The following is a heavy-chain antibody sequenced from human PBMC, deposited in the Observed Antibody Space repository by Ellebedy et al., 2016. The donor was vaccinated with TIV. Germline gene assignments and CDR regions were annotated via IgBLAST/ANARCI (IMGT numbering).Heavy chain of an antibody. D-gene: IGHD2-15*01. CDR1: GDSINSGDYY. CDR3: ARCGQYCGGGNCYPFNWYFDL. CDR2: IYYSGTT. Sequence: SETLSLXXTVSGDSINSGDYYWSWIRQSPGKGLEWIGNIYYSGTTDYNPSLKSRVTISVDTSKNQFSLKLTSVTAADTALYYCARCGQYCGGGNCYPFNWYFDLWGRGTLVTVSS. J-gene: IGHJ2*01. V-gene: IGHV4-30-4*01.